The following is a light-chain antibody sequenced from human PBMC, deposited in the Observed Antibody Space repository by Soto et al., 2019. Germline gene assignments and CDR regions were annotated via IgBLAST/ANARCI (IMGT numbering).Light chain of an antibody. CDR3: SSYTSNSTRYV. CDR2: EVS. Sequence: QSVLTQPASVSGTPGQSITISCTGISSDVGGYNYVSWYQQHPGKAPKLMIYEVSNRPSGVSNRFSGSKSGNTASLTISGLQAEDEADYYCSSYTSNSTRYVFGTGTKVTVL. V-gene: IGLV2-14*01. J-gene: IGLJ1*01. CDR1: SSDVGGYNY.